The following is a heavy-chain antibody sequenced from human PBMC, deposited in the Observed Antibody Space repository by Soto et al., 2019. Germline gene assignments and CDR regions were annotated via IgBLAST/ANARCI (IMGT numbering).Heavy chain of an antibody. J-gene: IGHJ4*02. CDR1: GFTFSSYW. Sequence: EVQLVESGGGLVQPGGSLRLSCAASGFTFSSYWMHWVRQAPGKGLVWVSRINSDGSSTSYADSVKSRFTISRDNAQNALYRQLDSLRAEHTAVYYCARDYCSGGSCYRLDYWGQGTLVTVS. CDR3: ARDYCSGGSCYRLDY. CDR2: INSDGSST. D-gene: IGHD2-15*01. V-gene: IGHV3-74*01.